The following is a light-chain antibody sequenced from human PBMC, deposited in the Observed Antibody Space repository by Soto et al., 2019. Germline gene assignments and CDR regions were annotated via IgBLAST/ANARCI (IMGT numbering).Light chain of an antibody. V-gene: IGLV1-44*01. CDR1: SSHIGTNT. CDR3: AAWDDSLNGHV. J-gene: IGLJ1*01. Sequence: QSVLTQPHSVSWTPRPRGPLSFSGSSSHIGTNTVHWFQQLPGTAPKVLIYRTDQRPSGVPERFSGSKSGTSASLAISELQSEDEADYYCAAWDDSLNGHVFGTGTKVTVL. CDR2: RTD.